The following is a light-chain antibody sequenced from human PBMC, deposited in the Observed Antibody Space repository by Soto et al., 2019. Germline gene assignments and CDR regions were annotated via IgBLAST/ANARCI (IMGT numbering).Light chain of an antibody. CDR3: QQRSNWPQT. CDR2: AAS. V-gene: IGKV3-11*01. CDR1: QSVSSY. Sequence: EIISTHAPTTLTLSPGDTAIHSCMASQSVSSYLAWYQQKPGQAPRLLLYAASIRATGIPAMFSGSGSGTDFPLTICSLEPEDFAVYYCQQRSNWPQTFGQGTKGDIK. J-gene: IGKJ1*01.